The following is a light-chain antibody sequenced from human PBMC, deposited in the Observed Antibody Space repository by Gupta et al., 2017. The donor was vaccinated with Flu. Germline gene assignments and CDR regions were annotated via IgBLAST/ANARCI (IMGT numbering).Light chain of an antibody. V-gene: IGLV1-44*01. CDR2: DTN. Sequence: QSALPQPPSASGTPGQRVTFSCSGSSSNIGRYTVDWYQQIPGTAPKLLIYDTNERTSGVPDRFSGSKSGTSASLAISGLQSEDEADYYCAVWDDSPNGHYVFGSGTKVTVL. CDR1: SSNIGRYT. CDR3: AVWDDSPNGHYV. J-gene: IGLJ1*01.